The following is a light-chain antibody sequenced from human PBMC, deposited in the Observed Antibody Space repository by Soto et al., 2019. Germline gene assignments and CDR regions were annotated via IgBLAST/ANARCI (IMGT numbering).Light chain of an antibody. J-gene: IGKJ1*01. CDR3: LQHDTFPRT. CDR2: VTS. V-gene: IGKV1-17*01. Sequence: GDRVTITCRASQDIRNNLGWYQQKPGKAPKRLIYVTSILQSGVPSRFSGSRSGTEFTLTISSLQPEDFATYYCLQHDTFPRTFGQGTKVEIK. CDR1: QDIRNN.